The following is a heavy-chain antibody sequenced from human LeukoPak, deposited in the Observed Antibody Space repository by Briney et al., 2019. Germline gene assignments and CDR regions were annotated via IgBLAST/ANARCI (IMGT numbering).Heavy chain of an antibody. D-gene: IGHD6-19*01. CDR2: IYYSGST. J-gene: IGHJ4*02. CDR3: ARRERSGWYFDY. CDR1: GSSISSYY. V-gene: IGHV4-59*01. Sequence: SETLSLTCTVSGSSISSYYWSWIRQPPGKGLEWIGYIYYSGSTNYNPSLKSRVTISVDTSKNQFSLKLSSVTAADTAVYYCARRERSGWYFDYWGQGTLVTVSS.